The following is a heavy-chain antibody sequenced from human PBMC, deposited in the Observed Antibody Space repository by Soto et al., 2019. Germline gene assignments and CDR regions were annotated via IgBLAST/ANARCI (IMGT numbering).Heavy chain of an antibody. CDR2: IYYTGRT. D-gene: IGHD3-22*01. Sequence: PSETLALTCTVSGGSISSSRYYWGWIRQPPGKGLEWVGRIYYTGRTYYDPALKSRVTIAVDTSKNQYSLKLSSVTAAATAVYYCERDDYDSSGRHTIDYWGQGTLVTVSS. J-gene: IGHJ4*02. CDR1: GGSISSSRYY. CDR3: ERDDYDSSGRHTIDY. V-gene: IGHV4-39*07.